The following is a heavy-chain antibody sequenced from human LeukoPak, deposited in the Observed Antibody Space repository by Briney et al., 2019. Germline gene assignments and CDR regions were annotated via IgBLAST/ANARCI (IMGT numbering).Heavy chain of an antibody. CDR3: ARNDFWSGYLDY. CDR2: IYYSGST. Sequence: SETLSLTCTVSGGSISSGGYYWSWIRQHPGKGLEWIGYIYYSGSTYYNPSLKSRVTISVDTSKNQFPLKLSSVTAADTAVYYCARNDFWSGYLDYWGQGTLVTVSS. V-gene: IGHV4-31*03. CDR1: GGSISSGGYY. J-gene: IGHJ4*02. D-gene: IGHD3-3*01.